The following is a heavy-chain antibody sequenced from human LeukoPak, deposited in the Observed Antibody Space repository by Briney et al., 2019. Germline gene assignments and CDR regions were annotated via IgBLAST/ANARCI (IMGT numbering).Heavy chain of an antibody. CDR2: INPNTGET. J-gene: IGHJ4*02. Sequence: GATVKVSCKASGYTFTGYYMHWVRQAPGQGLEWMGWINPNTGETNSAQKFQGRVTMTRDTTINTAYMELTRLTSYDTAVYYCASYPRYSSTPPFDYWGQGTLVTVSS. D-gene: IGHD2-2*01. CDR1: GYTFTGYY. CDR3: ASYPRYSSTPPFDY. V-gene: IGHV1-2*02.